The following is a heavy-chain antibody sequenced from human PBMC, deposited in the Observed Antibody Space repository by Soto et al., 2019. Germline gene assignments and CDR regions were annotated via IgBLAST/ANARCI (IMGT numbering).Heavy chain of an antibody. Sequence: EVQLVESGGDLVQRGGSLRLSCAASGFPFSSYWMHWVRHTPGKGLDWVARISGDGVTTYYADSVTCRFTVSRDNAKTTLSLQTSGLRAEATAVYYCAREYYGLLTGYYTDYWGQGTLVSVSS. V-gene: IGHV3-74*01. J-gene: IGHJ4*02. CDR2: ISGDGVTT. CDR3: AREYYGLLTGYYTDY. D-gene: IGHD3-9*01. CDR1: GFPFSSYW.